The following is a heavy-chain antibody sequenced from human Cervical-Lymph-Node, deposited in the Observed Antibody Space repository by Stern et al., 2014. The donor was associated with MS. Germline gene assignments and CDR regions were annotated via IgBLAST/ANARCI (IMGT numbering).Heavy chain of an antibody. J-gene: IGHJ6*02. D-gene: IGHD2-2*01. CDR1: GFTFSRYG. Sequence: VQLVESGGGVVQPGKSLRLSCAASGFTFSRYGMHWVRQAPGKGLEWVAVLYYDGSQKFYADSVKGRFTISRDNSKNTVYLQMNSLRADDTAVYYCARDWVVLVPAASGMDVWGQGTTVIVSS. CDR2: LYYDGSQK. CDR3: ARDWVVLVPAASGMDV. V-gene: IGHV3-33*01.